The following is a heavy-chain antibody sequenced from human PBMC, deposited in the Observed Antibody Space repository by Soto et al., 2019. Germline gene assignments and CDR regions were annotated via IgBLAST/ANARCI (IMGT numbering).Heavy chain of an antibody. J-gene: IGHJ4*02. D-gene: IGHD2-15*01. CDR3: AHRIVEVVGDSTNTFES. CDR1: GFSLNTGGVG. V-gene: IGHV2-5*02. Sequence: QISLKESGPTLVKPTQTLTLTCTFSGFSLNTGGVGVGWLRQPPGKALEWLALIYWDGDTRYRQSLQSRLTVTAETSYNQVLLSMSSMGPEDTATYFCAHRIVEVVGDSTNTFESWGQGALVTVSS. CDR2: IYWDGDT.